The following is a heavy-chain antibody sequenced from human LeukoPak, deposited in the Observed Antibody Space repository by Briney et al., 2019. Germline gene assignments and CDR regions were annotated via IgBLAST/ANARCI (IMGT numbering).Heavy chain of an antibody. D-gene: IGHD3-9*01. CDR3: ARSTIPFDRNWFDP. Sequence: PSETLSLTCTVSGGSISSYYWSWIRQPPGKGLEWIGYIYYSGSTNYNPSLKRRVTISVDTSKNQFSLKLSSVTAADTAVYYCARSTIPFDRNWFDPWGQGTLVTVSS. V-gene: IGHV4-59*01. J-gene: IGHJ5*02. CDR2: IYYSGST. CDR1: GGSISSYY.